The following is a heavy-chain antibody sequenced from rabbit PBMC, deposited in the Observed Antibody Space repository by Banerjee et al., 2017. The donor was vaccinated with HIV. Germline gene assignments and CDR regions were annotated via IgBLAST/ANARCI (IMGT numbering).Heavy chain of an antibody. D-gene: IGHD6-1*01. CDR3: ARGSYPASYDYPFNL. J-gene: IGHJ4*01. V-gene: IGHV1S43*01. CDR1: GFDFANYY. CDR2: IDPIFGST. Sequence: QEQLEESGGDLVKPEGSLTLTCTASGFDFANYYISWVRQAPGKGLEWIGYIDPIFGSTYYASWVNGRFTISSHNAQNTLYLQLNSLTAADTATYFCARGSYPASYDYPFNLWGPGTLVTVS.